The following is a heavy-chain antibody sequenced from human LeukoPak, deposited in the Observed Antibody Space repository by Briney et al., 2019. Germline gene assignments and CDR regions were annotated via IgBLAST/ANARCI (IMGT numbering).Heavy chain of an antibody. D-gene: IGHD5-18*01. CDR3: ARDRGYSYGYDFDY. J-gene: IGHJ4*02. CDR1: GGSITGYY. Sequence: SETLSLTCTVSGGSITGYYWSWIRQPPGKGLEWIGYIYYSGSTNYNPSLRGRVTISVDTSKNQFSLKLNSVTAADTAVYYCARDRGYSYGYDFDYWGQGTLVTVSS. CDR2: IYYSGST. V-gene: IGHV4-59*01.